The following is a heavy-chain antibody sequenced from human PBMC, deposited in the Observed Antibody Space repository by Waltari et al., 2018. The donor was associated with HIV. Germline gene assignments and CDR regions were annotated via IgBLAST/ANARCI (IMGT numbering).Heavy chain of an antibody. J-gene: IGHJ4*02. CDR2: IYFSGTT. D-gene: IGHD3-9*01. Sequence: QVHLQESGPGVVKPSMTLSLTCTVSNASVNSDFYYWTWIRQAPGKGLEWMGYIYFSGTTNYSPSFKSRLTMSIDTSRNQSSLRLTSMTVADTAVYFCVRGLGTRLAIHYFFDSWGQGTLVTVSS. CDR3: VRGLGTRLAIHYFFDS. CDR1: NASVNSDFYY. V-gene: IGHV4-61*01.